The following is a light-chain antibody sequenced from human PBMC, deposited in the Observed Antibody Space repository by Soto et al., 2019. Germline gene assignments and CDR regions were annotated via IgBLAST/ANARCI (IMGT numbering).Light chain of an antibody. CDR1: QSVSSSY. J-gene: IGKJ5*01. CDR3: QQYGSSPPIT. Sequence: EIVLTQSPGTLSLSPGERATLSCRASQSVSSSYLAWYQQKPGQAPRLLIYGASSRATRIPDRFSGSGSGTDFTLTISRLEPEDFAVYYCQQYGSSPPITFGQGTRLDIK. V-gene: IGKV3-20*01. CDR2: GAS.